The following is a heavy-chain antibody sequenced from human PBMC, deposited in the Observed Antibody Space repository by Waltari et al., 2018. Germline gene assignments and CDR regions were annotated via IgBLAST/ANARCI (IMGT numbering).Heavy chain of an antibody. CDR1: GFTVSSNY. CDR2: IYSGGSP. Sequence: EVQLVESGGGLIQPGGSLRLSCAASGFTVSSNYMSWVRQAPGKGLEWVSVIYSGGSPYYADSGKGRFTISRDNSKNTLYLQRNSLRAEDTAVYYCARGSYGLVGANYYLDYWGQGTLVTVSS. D-gene: IGHD1-26*01. CDR3: ARGSYGLVGANYYLDY. V-gene: IGHV3-53*01. J-gene: IGHJ4*02.